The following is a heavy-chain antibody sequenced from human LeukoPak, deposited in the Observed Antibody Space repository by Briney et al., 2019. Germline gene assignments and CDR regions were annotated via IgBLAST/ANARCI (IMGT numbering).Heavy chain of an antibody. J-gene: IGHJ5*02. CDR3: ARAYDFWSDNWFDP. CDR2: IYYSGST. Sequence: PSETLSLTCTVSGGSISSYYWSWIRQPPGKGLEWIGYIYYSGSTNYNPSLKSRVTISVDTSKNQFSLKLSSVTAADTAVYYCARAYDFWSDNWFDPRGQGTLVTVSS. V-gene: IGHV4-59*01. D-gene: IGHD3-3*01. CDR1: GGSISSYY.